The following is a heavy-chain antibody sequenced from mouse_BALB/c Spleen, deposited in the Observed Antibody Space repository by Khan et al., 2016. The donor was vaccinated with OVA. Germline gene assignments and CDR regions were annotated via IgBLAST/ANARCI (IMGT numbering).Heavy chain of an antibody. CDR2: IGSDSSTI. CDR3: ASTLAWSWFAS. Sequence: EVQLVESGGGLVQPGGSRKLSCTASGFTFRSFGMHWVRQAPEKGLEWVAYIGSDSSTIYYADTVTGRFTISRDNSKNTLHLQLTSLTSEDTAMYYCASTLAWSWFASWGQGTLVTVSA. J-gene: IGHJ3*01. CDR1: GFTFRSFG. V-gene: IGHV5-17*02.